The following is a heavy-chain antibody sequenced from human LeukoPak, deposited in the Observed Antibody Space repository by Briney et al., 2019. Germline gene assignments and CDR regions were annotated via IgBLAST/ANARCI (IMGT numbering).Heavy chain of an antibody. CDR2: ISIDGSAT. V-gene: IGHV3-74*01. Sequence: PGGSLRFSCAASGFTFSSYWMHWVRQAPGKGLVWVSCISIDGSATSYTDSVKGRFPISRNNARNTLYLQMNSLRAEDTAVYYCAKIDSSGSSDYWGQGTLVTVSS. J-gene: IGHJ4*02. CDR3: AKIDSSGSSDY. D-gene: IGHD6-19*01. CDR1: GFTFSSYW.